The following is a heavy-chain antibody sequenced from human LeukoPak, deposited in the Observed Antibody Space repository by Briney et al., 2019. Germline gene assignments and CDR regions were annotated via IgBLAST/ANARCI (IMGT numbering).Heavy chain of an antibody. Sequence: SETLSLTCTVSGASISSYYWNWIRQPPGKGLEWIGYIYYSGSTYYNPSLKSRVTISVDTSKNQFSLKLSSVTAADTAVYYCARATHTPVYSYGYEFDYWGRGTLVTVSS. CDR1: GASISSYY. CDR3: ARATHTPVYSYGYEFDY. CDR2: IYYSGST. V-gene: IGHV4-59*12. D-gene: IGHD5-18*01. J-gene: IGHJ4*02.